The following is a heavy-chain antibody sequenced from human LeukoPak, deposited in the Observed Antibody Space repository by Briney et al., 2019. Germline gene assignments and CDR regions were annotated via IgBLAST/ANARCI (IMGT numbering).Heavy chain of an antibody. CDR1: GGSISSGSYY. CDR3: ARESRSPRLKYFEY. V-gene: IGHV4-61*02. D-gene: IGHD2/OR15-2a*01. J-gene: IGHJ4*02. CDR2: IDVSGRT. Sequence: PSETLSLICTVSGGSISSGSYYWSWIRQSAGKVLEWIGRIDVSGRTNYNPTLKSRVTISVDTSKNQVSLRLTSVTAADTAVYYCARESRSPRLKYFEYWGQGILATVSS.